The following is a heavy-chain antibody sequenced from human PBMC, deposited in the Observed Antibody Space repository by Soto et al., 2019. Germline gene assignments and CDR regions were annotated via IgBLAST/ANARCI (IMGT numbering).Heavy chain of an antibody. Sequence: GGSLRLSCAASGFTVSSNYMSWVRQAPGKGLEWVSVIYSGGSTYYADSVKGRFTISRDNSKNTLYLQMNSLRAEDTAVYYCARMCGGDCYSRNYYYYGMDVWGQGTTVTVSS. J-gene: IGHJ6*02. CDR1: GFTVSSNY. CDR2: IYSGGST. D-gene: IGHD2-21*02. CDR3: ARMCGGDCYSRNYYYYGMDV. V-gene: IGHV3-53*01.